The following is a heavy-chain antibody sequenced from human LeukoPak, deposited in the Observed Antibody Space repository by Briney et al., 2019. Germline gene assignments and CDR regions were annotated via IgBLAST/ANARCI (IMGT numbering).Heavy chain of an antibody. CDR2: ISYDGDKK. J-gene: IGHJ4*02. CDR1: GFTFSDYA. Sequence: GGSLRLSCAASGFTFSDYAMHWIRQAPGKGLEWVAVISYDGDKKYYPDSVKGRFTISRDDSRNALYLQVSSLGAEDTAVYYCARDMVPYSSSTNYFDYWGQGTLVTVSS. V-gene: IGHV3-33*08. D-gene: IGHD6-6*01. CDR3: ARDMVPYSSSTNYFDY.